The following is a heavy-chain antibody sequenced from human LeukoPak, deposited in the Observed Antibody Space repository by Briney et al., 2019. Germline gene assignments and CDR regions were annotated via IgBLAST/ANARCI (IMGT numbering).Heavy chain of an antibody. CDR2: IYYVVST. CDR1: GGSISSSGYY. D-gene: IGHD3-22*01. CDR3: ARDYYDSSGMTPEWFDP. J-gene: IGHJ5*02. Sequence: PSETLSLTCTVSGGSISSSGYYWGWIRQPPGKGLEWIGNIYYVVSTYYNPSLNSRVTISVDTSKNQFSLKLSSVTAADTAVYYCARDYYDSSGMTPEWFDPWGQGTLVTVSS. V-gene: IGHV4-39*07.